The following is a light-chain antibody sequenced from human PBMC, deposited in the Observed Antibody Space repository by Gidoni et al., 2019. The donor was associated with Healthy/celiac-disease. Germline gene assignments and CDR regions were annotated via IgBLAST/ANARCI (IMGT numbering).Light chain of an antibody. CDR3: QQSYSTPYT. Sequence: DIQMTQSPSSLSASVGDRVTITCRASQSISSYLNWYQQKPGKAPKLLIYAASSLQSGVPSRFSGSGSGTDFTPISSSLQPEDFATYYCQQSYSTPYTFGQGTKLEIK. V-gene: IGKV1-39*01. CDR2: AAS. CDR1: QSISSY. J-gene: IGKJ2*01.